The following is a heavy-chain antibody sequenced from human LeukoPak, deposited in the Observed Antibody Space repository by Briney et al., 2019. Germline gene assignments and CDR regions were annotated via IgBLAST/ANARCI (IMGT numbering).Heavy chain of an antibody. CDR3: ARVPHSSSSEWFDP. CDR1: GYSISSGYY. J-gene: IGHJ5*02. D-gene: IGHD6-6*01. Sequence: SETLSLTCTVSGYSISSGYYWGWIRQPPGKGLEWIGSTYHSGRTYYNPSLKSRVNISVHTSKNQFSLKLSSVTAADTAVYYCARVPHSSSSEWFDPWGQGTLVTVSS. V-gene: IGHV4-38-2*02. CDR2: TYHSGRT.